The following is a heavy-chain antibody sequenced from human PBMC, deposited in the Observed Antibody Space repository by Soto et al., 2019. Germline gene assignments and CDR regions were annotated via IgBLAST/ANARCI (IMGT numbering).Heavy chain of an antibody. CDR2: ISGSGGGT. D-gene: IGHD1-1*01. V-gene: IGHV3-23*01. CDR1: GFTFSSYA. Sequence: XASLRLSGAASGFTFSSYAMSWVRQAPGKGLEWVSSISGSGGGTYYADSVKGRFTFSRDNSKNTLYLQMNSLRAEDTAVYYCAKFGMATTKRSPPYYIDYWGQGALVTVSS. J-gene: IGHJ4*02. CDR3: AKFGMATTKRSPPYYIDY.